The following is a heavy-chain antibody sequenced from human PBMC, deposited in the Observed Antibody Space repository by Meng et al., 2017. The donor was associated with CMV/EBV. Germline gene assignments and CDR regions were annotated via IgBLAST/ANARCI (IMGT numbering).Heavy chain of an antibody. Sequence: GESLKISCAASGFTFSSYGMHWVRQAPGKGLEWVAFIRYDGSNKYYADSVKGRFTISRDNSKNTLYLQMNSLRAEDTAVYYCAKGRRHRISGRGYYFDYWGQGTLVTVSS. V-gene: IGHV3-30*02. J-gene: IGHJ4*02. CDR2: IRYDGSNK. D-gene: IGHD2-21*01. CDR3: AKGRRHRISGRGYYFDY. CDR1: GFTFSSYG.